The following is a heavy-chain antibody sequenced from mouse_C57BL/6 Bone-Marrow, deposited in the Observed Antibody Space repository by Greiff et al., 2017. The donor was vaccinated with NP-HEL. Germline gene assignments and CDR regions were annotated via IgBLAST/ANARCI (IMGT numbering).Heavy chain of an antibody. CDR1: GYTFTSYW. V-gene: IGHV1-52*01. D-gene: IGHD2-1*01. J-gene: IGHJ1*03. CDR3: ARAGGNPWYFDV. CDR2: IDPSDSET. Sequence: VQLQQPGAELVRPGSPVKLSCKASGYTFTSYWMHWVKQRPIQGLEWIGNIDPSDSETHSNQKFKDKATLTVDKSSSTAYMQLSSLTSEDSAVYYCARAGGNPWYFDVWGTGTTVTVSS.